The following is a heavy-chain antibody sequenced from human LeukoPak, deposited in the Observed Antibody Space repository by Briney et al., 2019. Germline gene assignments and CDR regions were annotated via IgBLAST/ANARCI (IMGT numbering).Heavy chain of an antibody. CDR2: MCGTAGCT. J-gene: IGHJ4*02. CDR3: VSWAGKYYDPSDYYLIPANS. D-gene: IGHD3-22*01. Sequence: GGSLRLSCQASGFTFYMYAMSWVRQAPGKGLEWVASMCGTAGCTFYPDSVKGRFTISRDNAKNSLYLHMNSLRVEDTAVYYCVSWAGKYYDPSDYYLIPANSWGQGTLVTVSS. CDR1: GFTFYMYA. V-gene: IGHV3-23*01.